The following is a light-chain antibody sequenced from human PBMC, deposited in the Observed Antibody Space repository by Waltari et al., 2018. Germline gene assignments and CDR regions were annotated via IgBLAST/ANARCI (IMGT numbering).Light chain of an antibody. J-gene: IGKJ1*01. CDR1: ENICTK. V-gene: IGKV3-15*01. CDR3: QQYSDWPT. Sequence: TQSPAALSVSPGDTATLSCRASENICTKLAWYQQRPGQAPRLLIYGASTWATGIPDRFSGSGSETEFTLTITSLQSEDFGVYYCQQYSDWPTFGQGTKVEIK. CDR2: GAS.